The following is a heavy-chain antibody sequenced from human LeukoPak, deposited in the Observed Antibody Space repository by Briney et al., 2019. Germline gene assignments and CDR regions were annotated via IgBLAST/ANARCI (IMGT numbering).Heavy chain of an antibody. J-gene: IGHJ4*02. CDR3: ARGEWELLEYYFDY. D-gene: IGHD1-26*01. CDR1: GGSISSYY. V-gene: IGHV4-59*01. CDR2: IYYSGST. Sequence: SSETLSLTCTVSGGSISSYYWSWIRQPPGKGLEWIGYIYYSGSTNYNPSLKSRVTISVDTSKNQFSLKLSSVTAADTAVYYCARGEWELLEYYFDYWGQGTLVTVSS.